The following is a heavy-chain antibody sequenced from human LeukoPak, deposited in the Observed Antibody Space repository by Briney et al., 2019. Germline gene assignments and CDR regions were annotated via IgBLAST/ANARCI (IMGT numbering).Heavy chain of an antibody. CDR3: ARDRDSSNWFYYYYYYMDV. CDR2: ISSSGSTI. CDR1: GFTFSSYE. D-gene: IGHD6-13*01. J-gene: IGHJ6*03. V-gene: IGHV3-48*03. Sequence: GGSLRLSCAASGFTFSSYEMNWVRQAPGKGLEWVSYISSSGSTIYYADSVKGRFTISRDNAKNSLYLQMNSLRAEDTAVYYCARDRDSSNWFYYYYYYMDVWGKGTTVTVSS.